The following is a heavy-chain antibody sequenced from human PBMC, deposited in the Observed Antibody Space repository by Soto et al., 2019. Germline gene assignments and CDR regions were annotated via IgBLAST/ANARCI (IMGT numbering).Heavy chain of an antibody. J-gene: IGHJ4*02. CDR2: LSSDGFGA. Sequence: GGSLRLSCAASGFSLSPYWMHWVRQVPGRGLEWVARLSSDGFGAAYADSVKGRFFISRDIARNTLSLQMSSLRADDTAVYYCATDLGGPEFWGGGTSVTVSS. CDR3: ATDLGGPEF. V-gene: IGHV3-74*03. CDR1: GFSLSPYW. D-gene: IGHD3-16*01.